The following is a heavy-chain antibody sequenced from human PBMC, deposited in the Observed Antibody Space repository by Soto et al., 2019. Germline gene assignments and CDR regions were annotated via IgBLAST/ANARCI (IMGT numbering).Heavy chain of an antibody. D-gene: IGHD6-19*01. V-gene: IGHV5-10-1*01. CDR1: GYSFTSCW. J-gene: IGHJ6*02. Sequence: GESLKISCKGSGYSFTSCWISWVRQMPGKGLEWMGRIDPSDSYTNYSPSFQGHVTISADKSISTAYLQWSSLKASDTAMYYCARHAIAVAGTFFHYYYGMDVWGQGTTVTVSS. CDR3: ARHAIAVAGTFFHYYYGMDV. CDR2: IDPSDSYT.